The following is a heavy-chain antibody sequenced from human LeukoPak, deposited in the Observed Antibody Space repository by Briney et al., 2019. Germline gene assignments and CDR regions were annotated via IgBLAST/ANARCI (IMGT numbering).Heavy chain of an antibody. D-gene: IGHD3-10*01. CDR3: AKDLAPGSPLYYFDS. V-gene: IGHV3-30*02. J-gene: IGHJ4*02. CDR1: GFTFINFA. CDR2: IPFGGNNE. Sequence: GESLRLSCAASGFTFINFAMHWVRQAPGKGLEWAAFIPFGGNNEDYADSVKGRFTISRDNSKNTLYLQMSSLRTDDTAVYYCAKDLAPGSPLYYFDSWGQGTLVTVSS.